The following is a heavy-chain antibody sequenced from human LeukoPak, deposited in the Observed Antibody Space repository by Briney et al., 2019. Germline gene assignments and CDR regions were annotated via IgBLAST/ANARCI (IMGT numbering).Heavy chain of an antibody. Sequence: PGESLKISCKGSGYSFTSYWIGWVRQMPGKGLEWMGIIYPGDSDTRYSPSFQGQVTISADKSISTAYLQWSSLKASDTAMYYCARHGASYDFWSGYHNDYYYYGMDVWGQGTMVTVSS. CDR2: IYPGDSDT. CDR1: GYSFTSYW. J-gene: IGHJ6*02. D-gene: IGHD3-3*01. CDR3: ARHGASYDFWSGYHNDYYYYGMDV. V-gene: IGHV5-51*01.